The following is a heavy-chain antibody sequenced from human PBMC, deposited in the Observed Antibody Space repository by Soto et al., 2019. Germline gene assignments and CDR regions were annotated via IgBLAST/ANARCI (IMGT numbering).Heavy chain of an antibody. CDR3: ARGFDDRGIVVVPAANPWYSGMDV. D-gene: IGHD2-2*01. CDR2: IIPLSATT. J-gene: IGHJ6*02. Sequence: QVQLVQSGTEVKKPGSSVKVSCKASGGTLSNNAISWVRQAPGQGLEWMGGIIPLSATTNYAQKFQGRVTITADRSTSTAYMELTSLASEDTAVYYWARGFDDRGIVVVPAANPWYSGMDVWGHGTTVTVSS. CDR1: GGTLSNNA. V-gene: IGHV1-69*06.